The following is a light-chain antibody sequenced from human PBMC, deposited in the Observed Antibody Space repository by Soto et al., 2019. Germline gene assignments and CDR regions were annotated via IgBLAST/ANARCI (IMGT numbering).Light chain of an antibody. J-gene: IGLJ1*01. CDR2: DVS. Sequence: QSALTQSRSVSGSPGQSVTISCTGTSSDVGGYNYVSWYQQHPGKAPKLMIYDVSKRPSGVPDRFSGSKSGNTASLTISGLQAEDEADYYCCSYAGSYTLWVFGTGTEVTVL. CDR1: SSDVGGYNY. V-gene: IGLV2-11*01. CDR3: CSYAGSYTLWV.